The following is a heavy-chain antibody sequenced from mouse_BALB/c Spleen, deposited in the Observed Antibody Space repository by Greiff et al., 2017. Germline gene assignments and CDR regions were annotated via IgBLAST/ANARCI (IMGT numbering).Heavy chain of an antibody. CDR1: GFTFSSFG. V-gene: IGHV5-17*02. CDR2: ISSGSSTI. Sequence: EVQVVESGGGLVQPGGSRKLSCAASGFTFSSFGMHWVRQAPEKGLEWVAYISSGSSTIYYADTVKGRFTISRDNPKNTLFLQMTSLRSEDTAMYYCARIGPSYYFDYWGQGTTLTVSS. CDR3: ARIGPSYYFDY. J-gene: IGHJ2*01.